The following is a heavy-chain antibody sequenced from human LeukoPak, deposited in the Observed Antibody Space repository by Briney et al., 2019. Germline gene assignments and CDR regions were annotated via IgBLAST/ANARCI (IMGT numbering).Heavy chain of an antibody. CDR1: GFTFSSYS. CDR2: IRASGGTT. Sequence: GGSLRLSCAASGFTFSSYSMNWVRQAPGKGLEWVSAIRASGGTTYSADSVKGRFTISRDNSKNTLYLQMNSLRAEDTAVYYCARAGRDYYGSGSPSYWGQGTLVTVSS. CDR3: ARAGRDYYGSGSPSY. D-gene: IGHD3-10*01. J-gene: IGHJ4*02. V-gene: IGHV3-23*01.